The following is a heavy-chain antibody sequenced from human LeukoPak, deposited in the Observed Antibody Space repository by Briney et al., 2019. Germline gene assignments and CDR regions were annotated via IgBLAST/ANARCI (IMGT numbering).Heavy chain of an antibody. D-gene: IGHD1-26*01. CDR3: ARDNADRNMGNAFDY. Sequence: HPGGSLRLSCAASEFSVGSNYMTWVRQAPGKGLEWVSLIYSGGSTYYADSVKGRFTISRDNSKNTLYLQMNSLRAEDTALYYCARDNADRNMGNAFDYWGQGTLVTVSS. CDR2: IYSGGST. J-gene: IGHJ4*02. CDR1: EFSVGSNY. V-gene: IGHV3-66*01.